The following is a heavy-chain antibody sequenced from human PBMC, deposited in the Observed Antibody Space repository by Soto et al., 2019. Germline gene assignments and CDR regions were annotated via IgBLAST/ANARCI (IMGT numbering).Heavy chain of an antibody. D-gene: IGHD6-13*01. Sequence: ASVKVSCKASGYTFTSYGISWVRQAPGQGLEWMGWISAYNGNTNCAQKLQGRVTMTTDTSTSTAYMELRSLRSDDTAVYYCARVTSYPGIAAADYYGMDVWGQGTTVTVSS. V-gene: IGHV1-18*01. CDR2: ISAYNGNT. CDR3: ARVTSYPGIAAADYYGMDV. J-gene: IGHJ6*02. CDR1: GYTFTSYG.